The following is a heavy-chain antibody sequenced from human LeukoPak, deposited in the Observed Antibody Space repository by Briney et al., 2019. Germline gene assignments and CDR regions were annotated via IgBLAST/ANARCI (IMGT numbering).Heavy chain of an antibody. CDR2: ISSSSSNI. J-gene: IGHJ6*03. CDR3: ARGGYSSSSYFYYYMDV. CDR1: GFTLSTYD. Sequence: GGSLRLSCAASGFTLSTYDMHWVRQAPGKGLEWVSYISSSSSNIYDADSMKGRFTLSRDNNKNSLYLQMNSLRDEDTAVYYCARGGYSSSSYFYYYMDVWGKGTTVTVSS. D-gene: IGHD6-6*01. V-gene: IGHV3-21*06.